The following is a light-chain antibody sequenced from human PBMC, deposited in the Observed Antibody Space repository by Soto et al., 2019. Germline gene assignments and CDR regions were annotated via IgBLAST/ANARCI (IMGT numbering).Light chain of an antibody. CDR2: EVT. J-gene: IGLJ3*02. Sequence: QSALTQPPSASGSPGQSVTISCTGTSSDVGAYNYVSWYQQHAGKAPKLVIYEVTKRPSGVPDRFSGFKSANTASLTVSGLQAEDEADYYCSSFASSNTWVFGGGTQLTVL. CDR1: SSDVGAYNY. V-gene: IGLV2-8*01. CDR3: SSFASSNTWV.